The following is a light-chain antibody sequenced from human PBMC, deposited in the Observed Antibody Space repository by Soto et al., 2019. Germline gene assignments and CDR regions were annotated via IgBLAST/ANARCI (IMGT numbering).Light chain of an antibody. CDR2: DVS. CDR1: SSDVGGYNY. CDR3: SSYTSSSTRV. V-gene: IGLV2-14*01. Sequence: SALTQPASVSGSPGQSITISCTGTSSDVGGYNYVSWYQQHPGKAPKLMIYDVSNRPSGVSNRFSGSKSGNTASLTISGLQAEDEADYYCSSYTSSSTRVFGGGIKLTVL. J-gene: IGLJ2*01.